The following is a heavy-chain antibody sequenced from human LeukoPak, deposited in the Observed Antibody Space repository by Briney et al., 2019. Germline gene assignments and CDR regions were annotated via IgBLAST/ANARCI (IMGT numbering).Heavy chain of an antibody. Sequence: ASVKVPCKASGYTFTSYGISWVRQAPGQGLEWMGWISAYNGNTNYAQKLQGRVTMTTDTSTSTAYMELRSLRSDDTAVYYCARVIQLWLQEWFDPWGQGTLVTVSS. CDR2: ISAYNGNT. V-gene: IGHV1-18*01. D-gene: IGHD5-18*01. CDR1: GYTFTSYG. CDR3: ARVIQLWLQEWFDP. J-gene: IGHJ5*02.